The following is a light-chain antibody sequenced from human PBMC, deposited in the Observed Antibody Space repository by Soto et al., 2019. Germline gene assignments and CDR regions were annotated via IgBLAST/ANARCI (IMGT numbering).Light chain of an antibody. CDR1: QSIGDK. Sequence: DIQMTQSPSSLSASVGDRVTITCRASQSIGDKLNWYQQKPGTAPNLLIYAASSLQSGVPSRFSGSGSGTDFTLTISNLQPEDFVTYFCHQSLNTPPTFCGGTKVEIK. CDR3: HQSLNTPPT. CDR2: AAS. V-gene: IGKV1-39*01. J-gene: IGKJ4*01.